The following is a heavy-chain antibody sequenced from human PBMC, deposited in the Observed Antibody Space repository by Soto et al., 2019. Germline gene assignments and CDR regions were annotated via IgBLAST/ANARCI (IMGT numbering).Heavy chain of an antibody. CDR3: ARDRSTSNTGPTGMDV. Sequence: QVQLVQSGAEVKKPGASVKVSCKASGYTFTTYGISWVRRAPGQGLEWMGWITAYNDNIHYAQKFQDRVTMTTDTSTSTAYMELRSLTSDDTAFYYCARDRSTSNTGPTGMDVWGQGTTVTVSS. CDR1: GYTFTTYG. J-gene: IGHJ6*02. CDR2: ITAYNDNI. D-gene: IGHD1-1*01. V-gene: IGHV1-18*01.